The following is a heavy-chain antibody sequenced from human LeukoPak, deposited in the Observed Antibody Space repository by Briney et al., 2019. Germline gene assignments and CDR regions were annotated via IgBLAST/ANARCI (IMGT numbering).Heavy chain of an antibody. V-gene: IGHV3-23*01. CDR2: ISGSSDSI. D-gene: IGHD5-18*01. CDR1: GFTFSSSA. J-gene: IGHJ4*02. CDR3: AKATWIQLSYYFDY. Sequence: GGSLRLSCAASGFTFSSSALSWIRQAPGKGLEWVSAISGSSDSIYYADSVKGRFTISRDNSKNTVYLQMSSLRAEDTAVYYCAKATWIQLSYYFDYWGQGTLVTVSS.